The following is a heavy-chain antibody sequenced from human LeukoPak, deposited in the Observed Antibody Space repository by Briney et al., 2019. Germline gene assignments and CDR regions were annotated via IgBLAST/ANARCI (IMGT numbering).Heavy chain of an antibody. D-gene: IGHD3-3*01. V-gene: IGHV3-7*01. CDR3: ARDLDYDFWSGYVPSYYYYGMDV. CDR2: IKQDGSEK. Sequence: GGSLRLSCAASGFTFSSYAMSWVRQAPGKGLEWVANIKQDGSEKYYVDSVKGRFTISRDNAKNSLYLQMNSLRAEDTAVYYCARDLDYDFWSGYVPSYYYYGMDVWGQGTTVTVSS. J-gene: IGHJ6*02. CDR1: GFTFSSYA.